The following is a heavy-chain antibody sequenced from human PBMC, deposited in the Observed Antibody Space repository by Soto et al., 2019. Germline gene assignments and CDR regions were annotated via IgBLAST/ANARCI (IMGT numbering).Heavy chain of an antibody. Sequence: EVQVVESGGGVVEPGGSLRLSCAASGFTLSAYDMHWVRQAEGKGLEWVSALGAADDPYYLVSVKGRFTISRENAKNSLYLQMNNLRAGDTAAYYCARAYSGRLPRRADYYYAMDVWGQGTTVTVSS. D-gene: IGHD2-15*01. CDR3: ARAYSGRLPRRADYYYAMDV. V-gene: IGHV3-13*05. CDR2: LGAADDP. CDR1: GFTLSAYD. J-gene: IGHJ6*02.